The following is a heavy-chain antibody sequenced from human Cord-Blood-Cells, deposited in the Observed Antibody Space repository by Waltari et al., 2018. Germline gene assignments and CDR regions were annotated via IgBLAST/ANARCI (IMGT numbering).Heavy chain of an antibody. CDR2: IYYSGST. Sequence: QLQLQESGPGLVKPSETLSLTCTVSGGSISSSSYYWGWIRQPPGKGLEWIGSIYYSGSTDYNPSLKSRVTISVDTSKTQFSRKLSSVTAADTAVYYCARVDSSGYYYFAFDIWGQGTMVTVSS. V-gene: IGHV4-39*01. J-gene: IGHJ3*02. CDR1: GGSISSSSYY. D-gene: IGHD3-22*01. CDR3: ARVDSSGYYYFAFDI.